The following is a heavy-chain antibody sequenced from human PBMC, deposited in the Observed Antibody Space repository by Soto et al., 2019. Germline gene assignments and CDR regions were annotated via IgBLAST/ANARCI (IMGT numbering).Heavy chain of an antibody. CDR1: GFTFSNYW. Sequence: EVQLVEFGGGLVQPGGSLRLSCAASGFTFSNYWMRWVRQAPGKGLEWVANIKQDGSETWYEDSVKGRFIISRDNTKNSLYLQMNSLRAEDTAVYYCANNPLLRDGYSWGFHNYAIDVWGQGTTVTVSS. CDR2: IKQDGSET. CDR3: ANNPLLRDGYSWGFHNYAIDV. V-gene: IGHV3-7*01. J-gene: IGHJ6*02. D-gene: IGHD4-4*01.